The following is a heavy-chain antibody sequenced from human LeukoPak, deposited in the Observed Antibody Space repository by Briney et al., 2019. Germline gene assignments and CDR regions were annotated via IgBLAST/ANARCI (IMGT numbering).Heavy chain of an antibody. Sequence: GGSLRLSCAASGFTFGSYAMHWVRQAPGKGLEWVAVISYDGSNKYYADSVKGRFTISRDNSKNTLYLQMNSLRAEDTAVYYCATGNAEGEKYYYYGMDVWGKGTTVTVSS. CDR2: ISYDGSNK. D-gene: IGHD1-1*01. CDR1: GFTFGSYA. J-gene: IGHJ6*04. CDR3: ATGNAEGEKYYYYGMDV. V-gene: IGHV3-30-3*01.